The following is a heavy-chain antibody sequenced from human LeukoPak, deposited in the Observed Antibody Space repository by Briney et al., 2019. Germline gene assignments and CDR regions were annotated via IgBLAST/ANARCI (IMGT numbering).Heavy chain of an antibody. D-gene: IGHD4-17*01. J-gene: IGHJ4*02. CDR1: GGSFSGYY. CDR3: ASYSYGDYSWTFDY. CDR2: INHSGST. Sequence: SETLSPTCAVYGGSFSGYYWSWIRQPPGKGLEWIGEINHSGSTNYNPSLKSRVTISVDTSKNQFSLKLSSVTAADTAVYYCASYSYGDYSWTFDYWGQGTLVTVSS. V-gene: IGHV4-34*01.